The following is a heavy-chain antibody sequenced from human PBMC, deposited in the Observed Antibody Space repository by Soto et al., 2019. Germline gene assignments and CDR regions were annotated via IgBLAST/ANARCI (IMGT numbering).Heavy chain of an antibody. J-gene: IGHJ4*02. CDR3: TTERDY. Sequence: EVQLVESGGGLVQIGGSLKLSCATSGLNFSGSAMNWARQASGKGLEWVGRIRSRPHNYATTYAASVDGRFTISRDDSKNTVYLQMNGLKTDDTAMYYCTTERDYWGRGTLVTVSS. CDR1: GLNFSGSA. V-gene: IGHV3-73*02. CDR2: IRSRPHNYAT.